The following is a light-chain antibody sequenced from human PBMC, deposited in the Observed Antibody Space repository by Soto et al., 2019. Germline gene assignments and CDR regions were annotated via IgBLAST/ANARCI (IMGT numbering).Light chain of an antibody. CDR2: GNS. J-gene: IGLJ2*01. CDR3: QSYDSSLSAYVV. V-gene: IGLV1-40*01. Sequence: QSVLTQPPSVSGAPGQRVTISCTGSSSNIGAGYDVHWYQQLPGTAPKLLIYGNSNRPSGVPDRFSGSKSGTSASLAITGLQAEDEDDDYGQSYDSSLSAYVVFGGGTKLTVL. CDR1: SSNIGAGYD.